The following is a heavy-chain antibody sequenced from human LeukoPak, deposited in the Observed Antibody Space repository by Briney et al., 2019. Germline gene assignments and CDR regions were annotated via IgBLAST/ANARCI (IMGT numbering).Heavy chain of an antibody. CDR2: IFSSEST. Sequence: PSQTLALTRSVSGGPIIRDNYYGSRIRQPAGKGLERIGRIFSSESTNSDASVKSRVTMSVDTSKNQFSLKLSSVTAADTAVYHCARRAYGGRAAFGMWGQGTMVTVSS. CDR3: ARRAYGGRAAFGM. V-gene: IGHV4-61*02. D-gene: IGHD4-23*01. CDR1: GGPIIRDNYY. J-gene: IGHJ3*02.